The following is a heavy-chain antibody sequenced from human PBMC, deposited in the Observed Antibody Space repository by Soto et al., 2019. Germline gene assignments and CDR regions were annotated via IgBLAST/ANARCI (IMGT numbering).Heavy chain of an antibody. V-gene: IGHV3-23*01. CDR3: AKAKNDYNWDNRPPFDY. J-gene: IGHJ4*02. D-gene: IGHD1-20*01. CDR1: GFTLRNYA. Sequence: GGSLRLSCEASGFTLRNYAMTWVRQAPGKGLEWVSLISANDVGTYYAESVKTRFTISTDQSRNTVYLQMDSLRADDTAIYYCAKAKNDYNWDNRPPFDYWGQGTLVTVYS. CDR2: ISANDVGT.